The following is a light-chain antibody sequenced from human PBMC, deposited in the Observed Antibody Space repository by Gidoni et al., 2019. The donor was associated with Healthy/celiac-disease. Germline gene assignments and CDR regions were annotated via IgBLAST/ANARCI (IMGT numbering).Light chain of an antibody. CDR3: QQYGSLPYT. Sequence: EIVLTQSPGTLSLSPGERATLSCRASQSVSSSYLAWYQQKPGQAPRLLIYGASSRATGIPDRFSGSGSGTDFTLTISRLEPEDFAVYYCQQYGSLPYTFGQXTKLEIK. J-gene: IGKJ2*01. V-gene: IGKV3-20*01. CDR2: GAS. CDR1: QSVSSSY.